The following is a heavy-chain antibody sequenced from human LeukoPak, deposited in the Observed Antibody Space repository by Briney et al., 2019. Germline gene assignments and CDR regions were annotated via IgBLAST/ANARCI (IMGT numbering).Heavy chain of an antibody. CDR3: ARIGYSSSSFDY. D-gene: IGHD6-13*01. J-gene: IGHJ4*02. Sequence: SVKVSCKASGGTFSSYAISWVRQAPGQGLEWMGGIIPIFGTANYAQKFQGRVTITADESTSTAYMELSSLRAEDTAVYYCARIGYSSSSFDYWGQGTLVIVSS. CDR2: IIPIFGTA. CDR1: GGTFSSYA. V-gene: IGHV1-69*01.